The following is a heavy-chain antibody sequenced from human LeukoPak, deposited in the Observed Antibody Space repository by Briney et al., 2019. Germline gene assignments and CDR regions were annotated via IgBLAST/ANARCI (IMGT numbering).Heavy chain of an antibody. CDR3: ARARLANYFDY. CDR1: GFTFSSYG. V-gene: IGHV3-33*01. Sequence: PGRSLRLSCATSGFTFSSYGMHWVRQAPGKGLEWVAVIWYDGSNKYYADSVKGRFTISRDNSKNTLYLQMNSLRAEDTAVYYCARARLANYFDYWGQGTLVTVSS. J-gene: IGHJ4*02. CDR2: IWYDGSNK.